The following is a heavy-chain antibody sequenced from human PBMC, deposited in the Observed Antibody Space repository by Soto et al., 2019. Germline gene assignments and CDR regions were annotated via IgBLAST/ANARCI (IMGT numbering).Heavy chain of an antibody. CDR3: ARAPALYCSGGSCPEDYYYMDV. CDR1: GFTFSSYW. Sequence: GGSLRLSCAASGFTFSSYWMHWVRQAPGKGLVWVSRINSDGSSTSYADSVKGRFTISRDNAKNTLYLQMNSLRAEDTAVYYCARAPALYCSGGSCPEDYYYMDVWGKGTTVTVSS. V-gene: IGHV3-74*01. CDR2: INSDGSST. J-gene: IGHJ6*03. D-gene: IGHD2-15*01.